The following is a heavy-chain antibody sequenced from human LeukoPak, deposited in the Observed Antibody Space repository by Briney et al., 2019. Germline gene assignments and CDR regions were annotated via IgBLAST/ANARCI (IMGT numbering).Heavy chain of an antibody. CDR1: GGSISSYY. V-gene: IGHV4-59*01. J-gene: IGHJ4*02. D-gene: IGHD3-22*01. CDR2: IYYSGST. CDR3: AREDSSGYYCDY. Sequence: SETLSLTCTVSGGSISSYYWSWIRQPPGKGLEWIGYIYYSGSTNYNPSLKSRVTISVDTTKNQFSMKLSSVTAADTAVYYCAREDSSGYYCDYGRQGTRVTVSS.